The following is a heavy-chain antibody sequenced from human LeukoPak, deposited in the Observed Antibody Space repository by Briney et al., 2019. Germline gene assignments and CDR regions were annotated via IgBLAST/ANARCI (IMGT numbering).Heavy chain of an antibody. Sequence: PSQTLSLTCTVSGGSITSGSYYWSWIRQPAGKGLEWIGRIYASGSTNYNPSLKSRVTMSVDTSKNQFSLKLSSVTAADTAVYYCARGNHYYDSSGYVGGIYFDYWGQGTLVTVSS. CDR3: ARGNHYYDSSGYVGGIYFDY. CDR1: GGSITSGSYY. CDR2: IYASGST. V-gene: IGHV4-61*02. D-gene: IGHD3-22*01. J-gene: IGHJ4*02.